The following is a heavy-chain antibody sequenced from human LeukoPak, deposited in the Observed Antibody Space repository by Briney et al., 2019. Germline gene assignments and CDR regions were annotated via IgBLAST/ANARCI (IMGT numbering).Heavy chain of an antibody. CDR1: GFTFSSYA. D-gene: IGHD2-15*01. CDR3: AKGPSIVVVVAALGY. Sequence: PGGSLRLSCAAPGFTFSSYAMSWVRQAPGKGQEWDSAISGSGGSTYYADSVKGRFTISRDNSKNTLYLQMNSLRAEDTAVYYCAKGPSIVVVVAALGYWGQGTLVTVSS. CDR2: ISGSGGST. V-gene: IGHV3-23*01. J-gene: IGHJ4*02.